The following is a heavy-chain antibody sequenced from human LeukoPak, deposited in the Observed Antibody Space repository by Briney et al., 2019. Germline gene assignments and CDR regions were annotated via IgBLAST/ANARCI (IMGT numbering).Heavy chain of an antibody. J-gene: IGHJ6*02. V-gene: IGHV3-74*03. CDR1: GFTLNSYW. D-gene: IGHD3-10*02. CDR3: TRDLRMDYYYVDYYYYGMDV. CDR2: INSDGTSL. Sequence: GGSLRLSCAASGFTLNSYWMNWVRQAPGKGLVWVSRINSDGTSLTYADSVKGRFTVSRDDAKNTLYLQMNSLRAEDTAVYYCTRDLRMDYYYVDYYYYGMDVWGQGTTVTVSS.